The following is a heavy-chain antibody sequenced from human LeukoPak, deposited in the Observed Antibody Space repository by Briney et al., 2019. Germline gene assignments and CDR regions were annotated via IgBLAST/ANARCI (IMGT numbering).Heavy chain of an antibody. J-gene: IGHJ3*02. V-gene: IGHV3-23*01. CDR2: ISGSGGST. CDR3: AKDANVVVVADDAFDI. Sequence: GGSLRLSCAASGFTFSSYAMSWVRQAPGKGLEWVSAISGSGGSTYYADSVKGRFTISRDNSKNTLYLQMNSLRAEDTAVYYCAKDANVVVVADDAFDIWGQGTVVTVSS. CDR1: GFTFSSYA. D-gene: IGHD2-15*01.